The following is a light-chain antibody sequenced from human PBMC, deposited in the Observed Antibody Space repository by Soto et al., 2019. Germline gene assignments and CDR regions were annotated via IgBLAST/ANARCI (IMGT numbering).Light chain of an antibody. J-gene: IGKJ2*01. CDR1: QTISSN. CDR3: RQHHNWPPQYT. CDR2: GAS. Sequence: EIVMTQSPATLSVSPGERATLSCRASQTISSNLAWYQQKPGQAPRLLIHGASTRATGVPARFSASGSETEFTLTIASLQSEDYAGYSCRQHHNWPPQYTFGKGTQLQSK. V-gene: IGKV3-15*01.